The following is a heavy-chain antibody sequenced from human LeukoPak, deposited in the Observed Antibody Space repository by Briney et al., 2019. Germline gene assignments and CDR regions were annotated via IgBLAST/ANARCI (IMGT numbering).Heavy chain of an antibody. V-gene: IGHV3-9*01. CDR2: ISWNSGTI. D-gene: IGHD3-22*01. CDR1: GFTFDDYA. CDR3: AQGLGGYYDSSGDY. J-gene: IGHJ4*02. Sequence: GGSLRLSCAASGFTFDDYAMHWVRQAPGKGLEWVSVISWNSGTIAYADSVKGRFTISRDNAKNSLYLQMNSLRPEDTALYYCAQGLGGYYDSSGDYWGQGTLVTVSS.